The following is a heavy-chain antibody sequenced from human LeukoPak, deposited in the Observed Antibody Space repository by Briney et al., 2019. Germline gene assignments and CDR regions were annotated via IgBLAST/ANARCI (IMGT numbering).Heavy chain of an antibody. CDR3: ARGGYAYYYYYGMDV. Sequence: ASVKVSCKASGGTFSSYAISWVRQAPGQGLGWMGRIIPILGIANSAQKFQGRVTIPADKSTSTAYMERSSLRSEDTAVYYCARGGYAYYYYYGMDVWGQGTTVTVSS. CDR1: GGTFSSYA. V-gene: IGHV1-69*04. CDR2: IIPILGIA. D-gene: IGHD5-12*01. J-gene: IGHJ6*02.